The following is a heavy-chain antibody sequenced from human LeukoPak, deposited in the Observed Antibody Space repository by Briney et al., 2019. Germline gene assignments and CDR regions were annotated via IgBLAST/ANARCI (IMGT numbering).Heavy chain of an antibody. CDR2: INHSGST. J-gene: IGHJ4*02. CDR3: ARRNRPFDY. Sequence: SETLSLTCAVYGGSFSGYYWSWIRQPPGKGLEWIGEINHSGSTNYNPSLKSRVTISVDTSKNQFSLKLSSVTAADTAVYYCARRNRPFDYWGQGTLVTVSS. CDR1: GGSFSGYY. D-gene: IGHD1-14*01. V-gene: IGHV4-34*01.